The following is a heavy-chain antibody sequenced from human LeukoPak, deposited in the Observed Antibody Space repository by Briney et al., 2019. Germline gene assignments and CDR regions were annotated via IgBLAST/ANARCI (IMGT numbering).Heavy chain of an antibody. CDR2: INQGGSAK. D-gene: IGHD7-27*01. V-gene: IGHV3-7*01. J-gene: IGHJ4*02. CDR3: ARADWGSVDY. CDR1: GFSFSIYW. Sequence: GGSLRLSCEASGFSFSIYWMSWVRQAPGKGLEWVANINQGGSAKYYVDSVKGRFTISRDYAKNSLYLQMNSLRAEDTAVYYCARADWGSVDYWGQGTLVTVSS.